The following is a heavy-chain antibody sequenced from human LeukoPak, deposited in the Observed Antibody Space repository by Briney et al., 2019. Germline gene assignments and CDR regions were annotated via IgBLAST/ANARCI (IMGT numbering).Heavy chain of an antibody. CDR3: ARTNYYDSSGYYFLDY. CDR2: IYPGDSDT. D-gene: IGHD3-22*01. J-gene: IGHJ4*02. CDR1: GYSFTSYW. V-gene: IGHV5-51*01. Sequence: GESLKISCKGSGYSFTSYWIGWVRPMPGKGVEWMGIIYPGDSDTRYSPSFQGQVTISADKSISTAYLQWSSLKASDTAMYYCARTNYYDSSGYYFLDYWGQGTLVTVSS.